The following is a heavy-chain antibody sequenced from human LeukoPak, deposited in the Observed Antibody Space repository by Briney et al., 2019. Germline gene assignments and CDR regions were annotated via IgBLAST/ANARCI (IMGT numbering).Heavy chain of an antibody. V-gene: IGHV4-4*02. CDR2: IYHSGST. D-gene: IGHD3-10*01. J-gene: IGHJ3*02. CDR3: ARDLGFGESDAFDI. Sequence: PSETLSLTCAVSGGSISSSNWWSWVRQPPGKGLEWIGEIYHSGSTNYNPSLKGRVTISVDKFKNQFSLKLSSVTAAGTAVYYCARDLGFGESDAFDIWGQGTMVTVSS. CDR1: GGSISSSNW.